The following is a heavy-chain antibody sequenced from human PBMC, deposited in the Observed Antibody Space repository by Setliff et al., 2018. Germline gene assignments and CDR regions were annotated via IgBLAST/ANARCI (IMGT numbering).Heavy chain of an antibody. J-gene: IGHJ6*03. D-gene: IGHD3-3*01. V-gene: IGHV1-18*01. CDR1: GYTFTSYG. CDR2: ISAYNGNT. Sequence: ASVKVSCKASGYTFTSYGISWVRQAPGQGLEWMGWISAYNGNTNYAQKLQGRVTMTTDTSTSTAYMELRSLRSDDTAVYYCARDGSPPYYNFWSGYPDNYYMGVWGKGTTVTVSS. CDR3: ARDGSPPYYNFWSGYPDNYYMGV.